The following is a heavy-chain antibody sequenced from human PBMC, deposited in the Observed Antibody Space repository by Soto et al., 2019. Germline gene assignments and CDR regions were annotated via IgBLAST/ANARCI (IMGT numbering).Heavy chain of an antibody. J-gene: IGHJ4*02. CDR1: GGSISSGGYY. V-gene: IGHV4-31*03. Sequence: SETLSLTCTVSGGSISSGGYYWSWIRQHPGKGLEWIGYIYHSGSTYYNPSLKSRVTISVDTSKNQFSLKLSSVTAADTAVYYCARAYGDYLDYWGQGTLVTVSS. CDR3: ARAYGDYLDY. D-gene: IGHD4-17*01. CDR2: IYHSGST.